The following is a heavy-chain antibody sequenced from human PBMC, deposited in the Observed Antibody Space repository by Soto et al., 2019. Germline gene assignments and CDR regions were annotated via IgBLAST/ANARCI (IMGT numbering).Heavy chain of an antibody. Sequence: SVKVSCKASGGTLSSYAISWVRQAPGQGLEWMGGIIPIFGTANYAQKFQGRVTITADESTSTAYMELSSLRSEDTAVYYCARGIGIVATFDYWGQGTLVTVSS. J-gene: IGHJ4*02. CDR3: ARGIGIVATFDY. CDR1: GGTLSSYA. V-gene: IGHV1-69*13. D-gene: IGHD5-12*01. CDR2: IIPIFGTA.